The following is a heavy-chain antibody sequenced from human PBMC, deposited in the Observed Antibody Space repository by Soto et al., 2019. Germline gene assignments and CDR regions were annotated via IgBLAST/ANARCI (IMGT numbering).Heavy chain of an antibody. Sequence: EVQLVESGGGLVQPGGSLRLSCAASGFTFTRDWMHWVRQAPGKGLEWVSRVNTDETITNYADSVKGRFTISRDNAKNTLYRQMNRLSAEETAKYFSARGAFGNYYQDSWDQRTLVTV. CDR3: ARGAFGNYYQDS. CDR2: VNTDETIT. J-gene: IGHJ5*01. V-gene: IGHV3-74*01. CDR1: GFTFTRDW. D-gene: IGHD1-26*01.